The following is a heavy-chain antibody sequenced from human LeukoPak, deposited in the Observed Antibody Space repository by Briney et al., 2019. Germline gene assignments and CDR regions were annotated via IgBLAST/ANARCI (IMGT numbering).Heavy chain of an antibody. V-gene: IGHV4-59*05. J-gene: IGHJ3*02. CDR2: IYYSGST. CDR1: GGSISSYY. CDR3: ARNTFNWNSFDI. Sequence: SETLSLTCTVSGGSISSYYWSWIRQPPGKGLEWIGSIYYSGSTYYNPSLKSRVTISVDTSKNQFSLKLSSVTAADTAVYYCARNTFNWNSFDIWGQRTMVTVSS. D-gene: IGHD1-7*01.